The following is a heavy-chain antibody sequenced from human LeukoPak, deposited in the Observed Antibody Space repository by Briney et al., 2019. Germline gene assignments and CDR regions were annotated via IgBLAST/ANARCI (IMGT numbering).Heavy chain of an antibody. J-gene: IGHJ4*02. CDR2: IYSGGST. D-gene: IGHD6-19*01. CDR1: GFTFSSYT. Sequence: GGSLRLSCAASGFTFSSYTMSWVRQTPGKGLEWVSVIYSGGSTYYADSVKGRFTISRDNSKNTLYLQMNSLRAEDTAVYYCARASPSTAVAGVYDYWGQGTLVTVSS. V-gene: IGHV3-53*01. CDR3: ARASPSTAVAGVYDY.